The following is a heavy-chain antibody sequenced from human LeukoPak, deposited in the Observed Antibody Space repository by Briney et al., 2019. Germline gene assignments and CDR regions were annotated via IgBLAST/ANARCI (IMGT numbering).Heavy chain of an antibody. J-gene: IGHJ4*02. D-gene: IGHD5-18*01. V-gene: IGHV3-74*01. CDR3: ARGGGYSYGPIDS. CDR2: LNGGGSIT. CDR1: GFTFNSHW. Sequence: GGSLRLSCAASGFTFNSHWMHWVRQAPGKGLVWVSRLNGGGSITNYADSVKGRFTISRDNAKNTLYLHMNSLRVEDTAVYYCARGGGYSYGPIDSWGQGTLVIVSS.